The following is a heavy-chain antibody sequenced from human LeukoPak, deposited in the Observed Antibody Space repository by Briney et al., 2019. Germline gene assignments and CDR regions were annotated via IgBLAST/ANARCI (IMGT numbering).Heavy chain of an antibody. D-gene: IGHD3-3*01. CDR2: IYTSGST. Sequence: PSETLSLTCTVSGGSISSGSHYWSWIRQPAGKGLEWIGRIYTSGSTNYNPSLKSRVTISVDTSKNQFSLKLSSVTAADTAVYYCARDSTIFGVPDAFDIWGQGTMVTVSS. J-gene: IGHJ3*02. CDR1: GGSISSGSHY. CDR3: ARDSTIFGVPDAFDI. V-gene: IGHV4-61*02.